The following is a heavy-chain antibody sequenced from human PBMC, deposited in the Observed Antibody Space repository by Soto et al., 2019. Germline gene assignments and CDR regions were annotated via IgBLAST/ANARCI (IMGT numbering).Heavy chain of an antibody. D-gene: IGHD6-13*01. Sequence: PGGSLRLSCAASGFTFSNYAIHWVRQAPGKGLEWVAAISYDSTYKYYADSVKGRFTISRDNSKDTLYLQMNGLRADDTAIYFCAKHVASSWRYYFAHWGQGT. CDR2: ISYDSTYK. CDR1: GFTFSNYA. J-gene: IGHJ4*02. CDR3: AKHVASSWRYYFAH. V-gene: IGHV3-30-3*02.